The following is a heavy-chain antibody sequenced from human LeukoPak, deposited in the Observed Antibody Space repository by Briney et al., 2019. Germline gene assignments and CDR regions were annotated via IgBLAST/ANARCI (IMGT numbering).Heavy chain of an antibody. CDR3: AKDQGGVVAGYYYYYMDV. CDR1: GFIFSSYA. V-gene: IGHV3-23*01. J-gene: IGHJ6*03. CDR2: ISGSGGST. Sequence: PGGSLRLSCAASGFIFSSYAMSWVRQAPGKGLEWVSTISGSGGSTYYADSVKGRFTISRDNSKNTLYLQMNSLRAEDTAVYYCAKDQGGVVAGYYYYYMDVWGKGTTVTVSS. D-gene: IGHD6-19*01.